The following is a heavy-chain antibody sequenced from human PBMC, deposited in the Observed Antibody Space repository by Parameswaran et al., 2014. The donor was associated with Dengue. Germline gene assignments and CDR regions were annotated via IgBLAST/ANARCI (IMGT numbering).Heavy chain of an antibody. CDR3: ARGSTTVVTMVRGVIIMDY. J-gene: IGHJ4*02. CDR2: INHSGST. Sequence: VRQMPGKGLEWIGEINHSGSTNYNPSLKSRVTISVDTSKNQFSLKLSSVTAADTAVYYCARGSTTVVTMVRGVIIMDYWGQGTLVTVSS. D-gene: IGHD3-10*01. V-gene: IGHV4-34*01.